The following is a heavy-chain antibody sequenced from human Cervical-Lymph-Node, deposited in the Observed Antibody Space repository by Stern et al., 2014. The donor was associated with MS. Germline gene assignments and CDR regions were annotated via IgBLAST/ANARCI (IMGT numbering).Heavy chain of an antibody. Sequence: QLVQSGAEVKKPGSSVKVYCKASGGTFSSYAISWVRQAPGQGLEWMGGIIPIFGTANYAQKFQGRVTITADESTSTAYMELSSLRSEDTAVYYCARSGGDLYYGAKRPLGYWGQGTLVTVSS. J-gene: IGHJ4*02. CDR2: IIPIFGTA. D-gene: IGHD4-17*01. V-gene: IGHV1-69*01. CDR3: ARSGGDLYYGAKRPLGY. CDR1: GGTFSSYA.